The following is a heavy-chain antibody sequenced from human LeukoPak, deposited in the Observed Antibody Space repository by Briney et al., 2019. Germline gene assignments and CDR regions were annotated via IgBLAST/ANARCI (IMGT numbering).Heavy chain of an antibody. CDR2: ISSSSSYI. CDR1: GFTFSSYS. Sequence: GGSLRLSCAASGFTFSSYSMNWVRQAPGRGLEWVSSISSSSSYIYYADSVKGRFTISRDNAKNSLYLQMNSPRAEDTAVYYCARARGDRVVAYYMDVWGKGTTVTVSS. CDR3: ARARGDRVVAYYMDV. V-gene: IGHV3-21*01. D-gene: IGHD2-15*01. J-gene: IGHJ6*03.